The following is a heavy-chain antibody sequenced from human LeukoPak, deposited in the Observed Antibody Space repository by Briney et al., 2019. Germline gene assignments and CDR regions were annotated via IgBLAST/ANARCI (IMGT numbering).Heavy chain of an antibody. V-gene: IGHV3-23*01. CDR1: GFTFSSYA. Sequence: GGSLRLSCAASGFTFSSYAMSWVRQAPGKGLEWVSGISAGGGGTYSADSVKGRFTISRDNSKNTLYLQMNSLRAEDTAVYYCAKTLSISSSGVGYWGQGALVTVSS. CDR2: ISAGGGGT. J-gene: IGHJ4*02. D-gene: IGHD6-6*01. CDR3: AKTLSISSSGVGY.